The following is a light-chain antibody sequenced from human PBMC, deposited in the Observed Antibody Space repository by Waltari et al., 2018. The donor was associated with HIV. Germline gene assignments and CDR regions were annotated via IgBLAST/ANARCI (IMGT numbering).Light chain of an antibody. CDR2: DVS. CDR3: SSYTSSSTPVV. Sequence: QSALTQPASVSGSPGQSITISCTGTSSDIGTYNYVSWYQQHPGKAPKLMIYDVSNRPSGVSNRVSGSKSDNTASLTISGLQAEDEADYYCSSYTSSSTPVVFGGGTKLTVL. V-gene: IGLV2-14*01. CDR1: SSDIGTYNY. J-gene: IGLJ2*01.